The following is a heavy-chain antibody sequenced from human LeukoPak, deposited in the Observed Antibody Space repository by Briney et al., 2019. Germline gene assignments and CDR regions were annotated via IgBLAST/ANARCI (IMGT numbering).Heavy chain of an antibody. Sequence: SETLSLTCTVSGGSISSSSYYWGWIRQPPGKGLEWIGSIYYSGSTYYNPSLKSRVTISVDTSKNQFSLKLSSVTAADTAVYYCARFTRSGWLFDFWGQGTLVTVSS. CDR3: ARFTRSGWLFDF. V-gene: IGHV4-39*07. CDR2: IYYSGST. J-gene: IGHJ4*02. CDR1: GGSISSSSYY. D-gene: IGHD6-19*01.